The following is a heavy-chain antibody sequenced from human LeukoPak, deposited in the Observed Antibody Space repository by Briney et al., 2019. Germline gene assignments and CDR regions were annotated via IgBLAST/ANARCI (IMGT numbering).Heavy chain of an antibody. D-gene: IGHD1-7*01. Sequence: ASVKVSCKASGGTFSSYAISWVRQAPGQGLEWMGGIIPIFGTANYAQKFQGRVTITADESTSTAYMELSSLRSEDTAVYYCARVTTGTTPLYYWGQGTLVTVSS. CDR1: GGTFSSYA. J-gene: IGHJ4*02. V-gene: IGHV1-69*13. CDR2: IIPIFGTA. CDR3: ARVTTGTTPLYY.